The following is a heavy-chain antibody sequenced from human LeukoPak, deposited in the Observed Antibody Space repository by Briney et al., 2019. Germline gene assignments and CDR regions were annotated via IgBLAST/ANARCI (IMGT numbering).Heavy chain of an antibody. Sequence: SETLSLTCTVSGDSISSYYWSWIRQPPGKGLEGIGYIYYSGSTNYNPSLKSRVTISVDTSKNQFSLKLSSVTAADTAVYYCASLPLGYCSSTSCHHDAFDIWGQGTMVTVSS. D-gene: IGHD2-2*01. V-gene: IGHV4-59*01. J-gene: IGHJ3*02. CDR3: ASLPLGYCSSTSCHHDAFDI. CDR2: IYYSGST. CDR1: GDSISSYY.